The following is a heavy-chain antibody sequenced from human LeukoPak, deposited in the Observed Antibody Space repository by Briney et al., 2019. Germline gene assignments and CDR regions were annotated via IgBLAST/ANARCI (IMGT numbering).Heavy chain of an antibody. CDR1: GYIFSSYG. CDR2: IRHDGSNK. J-gene: IGHJ4*02. CDR3: AGGGWYSIDY. Sequence: GGSLRLSCTASGYIFSSYGMHWVRQAPGKGLEWVAFIRHDGSNKYYADSVKGRFTISRDNAKNSLYLQMNSLRAEDTAVYYCAGGGWYSIDYWGQGTLVTVSS. V-gene: IGHV3-30*02. D-gene: IGHD6-19*01.